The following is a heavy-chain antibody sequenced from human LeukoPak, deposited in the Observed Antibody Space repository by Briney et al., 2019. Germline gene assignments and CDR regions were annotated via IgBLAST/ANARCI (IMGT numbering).Heavy chain of an antibody. J-gene: IGHJ4*02. Sequence: SETLSLTCTVSGGSISGYYWIWIRQPPGKGLEWIGYITYTGSTNYNPSLKSRVTISVDTSRDQFSLKLSSVTAADTAVYYCARQQGSSYYYFDYWGQGTLVTVSS. CDR3: ARQQGSSYYYFDY. CDR1: GGSISGYY. D-gene: IGHD6-13*01. V-gene: IGHV4-59*01. CDR2: ITYTGST.